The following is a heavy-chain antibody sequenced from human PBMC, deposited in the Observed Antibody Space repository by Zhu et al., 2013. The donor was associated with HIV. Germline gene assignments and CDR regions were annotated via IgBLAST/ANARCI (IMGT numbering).Heavy chain of an antibody. Sequence: QVQLVQSEAEVKKPGSSVKVSCKASGGTFSNYAISWVRQAPGQGLQWVGGIIPLFDTPTYAQKFRGRVTITADKSTTTTYMELNSLKSEDTAIYFCARDSLWGPTREWVVDNWGQGTLVTVSS. J-gene: IGHJ4*02. CDR3: ARDSLWGPTREWVVDN. CDR1: GGTFSNYA. D-gene: IGHD3-3*01. CDR2: IIPLFDTP. V-gene: IGHV1-69*06.